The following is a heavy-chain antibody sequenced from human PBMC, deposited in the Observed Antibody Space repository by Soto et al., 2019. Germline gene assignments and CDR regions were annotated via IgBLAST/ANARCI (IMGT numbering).Heavy chain of an antibody. D-gene: IGHD4-17*01. J-gene: IGHJ6*02. CDR2: IWYDGSNK. CDR3: AREEGYGEAMDV. Sequence: ESGGGVVQPGRSLRLSCAASGFTFSSYGMHWVRQAPGKGLEWVAVIWYDGSNKYYSDSVKGRFTISRDNSKNTLYLQMNSLRAEDTAVSYCAREEGYGEAMDVWGQGTTVTVSS. V-gene: IGHV3-33*01. CDR1: GFTFSSYG.